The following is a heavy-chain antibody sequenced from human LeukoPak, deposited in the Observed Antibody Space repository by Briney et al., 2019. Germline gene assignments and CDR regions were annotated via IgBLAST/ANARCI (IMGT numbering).Heavy chain of an antibody. CDR2: IDGGGGRT. V-gene: IGHV3-23*01. CDR1: GFAFSSYA. J-gene: IGHJ4*02. CDR3: AKDFYDSSGSRYDY. Sequence: GGSLRLSCTASGFAFSSYAMSWVRQAPGVGLEWVSAIDGGGGRTWHADSMRGRLTISRDNSKNTLFMQMNSPRAEDTAVYYCAKDFYDSSGSRYDYWGQGTLVTVSS. D-gene: IGHD3-22*01.